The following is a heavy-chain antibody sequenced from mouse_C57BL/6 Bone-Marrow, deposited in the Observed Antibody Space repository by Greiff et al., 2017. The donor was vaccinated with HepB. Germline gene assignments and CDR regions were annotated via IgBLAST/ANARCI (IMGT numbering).Heavy chain of an antibody. J-gene: IGHJ4*01. V-gene: IGHV1-19*01. Sequence: EVQLQQSGPVLVKPGASVKMSCKASGYTFTDYYMNWVKQSHGKSLEWIGVINPYNGGTSYNQKFKGKATLTVDKSSSTAYMELNSLTSEDSAVYYCARGTTVVPLDYWGQGTSVTVSS. CDR1: GYTFTDYY. D-gene: IGHD1-1*01. CDR3: ARGTTVVPLDY. CDR2: INPYNGGT.